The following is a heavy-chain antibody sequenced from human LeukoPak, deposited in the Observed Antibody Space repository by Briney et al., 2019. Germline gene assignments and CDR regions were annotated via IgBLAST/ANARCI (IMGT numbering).Heavy chain of an antibody. CDR2: VRFDINNK. Sequence: GGSLRLSCAASGFSFSTYGVHWVRQAPGKGLEWVAFVRFDINNKNYADSVKGRFTLSTDNSKNTMYLQRISLRPEDTAVYYCARGNTAYYDPSGYEGAFDIWGQGTMVTVSS. J-gene: IGHJ3*02. CDR1: GFSFSTYG. D-gene: IGHD3-22*01. V-gene: IGHV3-30*02. CDR3: ARGNTAYYDPSGYEGAFDI.